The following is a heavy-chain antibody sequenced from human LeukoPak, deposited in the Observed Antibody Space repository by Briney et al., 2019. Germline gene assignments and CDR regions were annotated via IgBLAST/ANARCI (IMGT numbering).Heavy chain of an antibody. Sequence: GGSLRLSCAASGFTFRSYGMSWVRQAPGKGLEWVSAISVSGDSTYYADSVKGRFTISRDNSKNTLYLQMNSLRAEDTAVYYCAKVMFTRYYFDYWGQGTLVTVSS. CDR1: GFTFRSYG. CDR2: ISVSGDST. D-gene: IGHD2-2*01. J-gene: IGHJ4*02. V-gene: IGHV3-23*01. CDR3: AKVMFTRYYFDY.